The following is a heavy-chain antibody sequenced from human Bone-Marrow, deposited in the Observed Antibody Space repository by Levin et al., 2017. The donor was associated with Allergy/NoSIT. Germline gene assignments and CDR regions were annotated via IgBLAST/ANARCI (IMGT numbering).Heavy chain of an antibody. V-gene: IGHV4-39*01. J-gene: IGHJ3*02. CDR3: AREVARWFGGDDAFDI. Sequence: PSETLSLTCTVSGGSISSSSYYWGWIRQPPGTGLEWIGSIYYSGSTYYNPSLKSRVTISVDTSKNQFSLKLSSVTAADTAVYYCAREVARWFGGDDAFDIWGQGTMVTVSS. D-gene: IGHD3-10*01. CDR2: IYYSGST. CDR1: GGSISSSSYY.